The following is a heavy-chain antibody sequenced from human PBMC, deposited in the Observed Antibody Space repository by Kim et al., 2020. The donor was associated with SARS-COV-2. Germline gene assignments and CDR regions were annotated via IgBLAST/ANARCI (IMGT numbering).Heavy chain of an antibody. D-gene: IGHD2-2*03. CDR3: TTTLDV. J-gene: IGHJ4*02. V-gene: IGHV3-21*01. Sequence: GGSLRLSCVASGFNFRSYSMDWVRQAPGEGLEWVASISTSSSDLYYSDSVRGRFTISRDNAKNSLYLQMDSLRADDTAVYYCTTTLDVWGQGTLVTFSS. CDR2: ISTSSSDL. CDR1: GFNFRSYS.